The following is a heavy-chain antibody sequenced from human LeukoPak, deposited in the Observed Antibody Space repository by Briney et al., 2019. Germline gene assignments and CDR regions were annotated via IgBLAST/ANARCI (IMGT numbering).Heavy chain of an antibody. Sequence: GGSLRLSCAASGFTFSSYSMNWVRQAPGKGLEWVSSISSSSSYIYYADSVKGRFTISRDNAKNSLYLQMNSLRAEDTAVYYCARDRGRGSYPFDYWGQGTLVTVSS. V-gene: IGHV3-21*01. D-gene: IGHD1-26*01. J-gene: IGHJ4*02. CDR3: ARDRGRGSYPFDY. CDR2: ISSSSSYI. CDR1: GFTFSSYS.